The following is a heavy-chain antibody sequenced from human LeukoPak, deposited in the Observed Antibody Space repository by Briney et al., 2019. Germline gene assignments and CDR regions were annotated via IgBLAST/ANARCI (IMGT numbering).Heavy chain of an antibody. CDR3: ATAVTGTRNFDY. Sequence: PGVSLRLSCAASGFTFSSYAMTWVRQAPGKGLELVSTISSTSGSTCYTDSVKGRFTISRDNSKNMLYLQMNSLRADDTAAYYCATAVTGTRNFDYWGQGTLVTVSS. CDR1: GFTFSSYA. D-gene: IGHD6-13*01. CDR2: ISSTSGST. V-gene: IGHV3-23*01. J-gene: IGHJ4*02.